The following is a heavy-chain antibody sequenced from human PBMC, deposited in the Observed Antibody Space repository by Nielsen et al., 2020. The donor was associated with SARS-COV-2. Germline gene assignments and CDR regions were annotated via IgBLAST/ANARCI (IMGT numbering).Heavy chain of an antibody. CDR3: ARRGETVTMLVLTTPGGFDI. CDR1: GYSFTSYW. J-gene: IGHJ3*02. CDR2: IFPDDSDT. Sequence: GESLKISCKGSGYSFTSYWIAWVRQMPGKGLEWMGIIFPDDSDTRYSPSFQGQVTISADKSNSTAYLQWSSLEASDTAIYYCARRGETVTMLVLTTPGGFDIWGQGTMVTVSS. V-gene: IGHV5-51*01. D-gene: IGHD3-22*01.